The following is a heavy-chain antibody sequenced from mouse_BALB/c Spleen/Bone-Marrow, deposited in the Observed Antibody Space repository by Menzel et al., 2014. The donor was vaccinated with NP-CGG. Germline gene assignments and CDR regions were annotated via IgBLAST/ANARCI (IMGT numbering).Heavy chain of an antibody. Sequence: EVQGVESGGGLVKPGGSLKLSCAASGFTFSSYAMSWVRQTPEKRLEWVATISSGGSYTYYPDSVKGRFTISRDKAKNTLYLQMSSLRSEDTAMYYCARHFITTATGAMDYWGQGTSVTVSS. V-gene: IGHV5-9-3*01. CDR2: ISSGGSYT. CDR3: ARHFITTATGAMDY. CDR1: GFTFSSYA. D-gene: IGHD1-2*01. J-gene: IGHJ4*01.